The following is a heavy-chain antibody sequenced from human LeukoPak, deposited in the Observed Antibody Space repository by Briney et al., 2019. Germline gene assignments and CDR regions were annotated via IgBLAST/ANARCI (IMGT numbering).Heavy chain of an antibody. D-gene: IGHD5-24*01. CDR1: GGTFSSYA. V-gene: IGHV1-69*01. CDR2: IIPIFGTA. Sequence: GSSVKVSCKASGGTFSSYAISWVRQAPGQGLEWMGGIIPIFGTANYAQKFQGRVTITADESTSTVYMELSSLRSEDTAVYYCASSITPDPPADWGQGTMVTVSS. J-gene: IGHJ3*01. CDR3: ASSITPDPPAD.